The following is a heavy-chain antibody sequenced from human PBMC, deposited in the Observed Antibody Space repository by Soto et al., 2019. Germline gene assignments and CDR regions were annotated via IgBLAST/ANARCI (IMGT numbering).Heavy chain of an antibody. V-gene: IGHV1-18*04. CDR1: GYTFTSYG. Sequence: ASVEVSCKASGYTFTSYGISWVRQAPGQGLEWMGWISAYNGNTNYEQKLQGRVTMTTDTSTSTAYMELRCLRSDDTAVYYCPTGGYPASSGYYIDHYFYYWGPGTMLTVYS. CDR3: PTGGYPASSGYYIDHYFYY. CDR2: ISAYNGNT. D-gene: IGHD3-22*01. J-gene: IGHJ4*02.